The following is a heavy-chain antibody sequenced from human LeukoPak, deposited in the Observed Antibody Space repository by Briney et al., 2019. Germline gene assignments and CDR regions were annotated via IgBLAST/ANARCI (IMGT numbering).Heavy chain of an antibody. CDR2: ICNRGTTI. J-gene: IGHJ4*02. CDR3: ARSADRSGYFREITLYYFDY. V-gene: IGHV3-11*01. Sequence: GGSLRLSCAASGFTFSDFYMTWIRQAPGKGLEWVSYICNRGTTIHYADSVRGRFTISRDNAKKSLYLQMNGLRAEDTAVYYCARSADRSGYFREITLYYFDYWGQGTLVTVSS. CDR1: GFTFSDFY. D-gene: IGHD3-22*01.